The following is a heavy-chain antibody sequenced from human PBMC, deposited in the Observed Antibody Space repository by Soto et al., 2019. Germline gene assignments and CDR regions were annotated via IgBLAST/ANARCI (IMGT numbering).Heavy chain of an antibody. J-gene: IGHJ4*02. CDR1: GYTFTSYG. V-gene: IGHV1-18*01. D-gene: IGHD2-15*01. Sequence: QVHLVQSGAEVKKPGASVKVSCKPSGYTFTSYGITWVRQAPGQGLEWMGWISAQNGNTDYAQKLQGRVIVTTDTSTSTAYMELRSLRSDDTAVYYCARVWYGDYWGQGALVTVSS. CDR3: ARVWYGDY. CDR2: ISAQNGNT.